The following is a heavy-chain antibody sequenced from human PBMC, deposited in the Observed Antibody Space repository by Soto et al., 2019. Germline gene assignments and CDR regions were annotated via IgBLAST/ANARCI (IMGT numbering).Heavy chain of an antibody. Sequence: LSETLSLTCAVYGGSFSGYYWSWIRQPPGKGLEWIGEINHSGSTNYNPSLKSRVTISVDTSKNQFSLKLSSVTAADTAVYYCARVSGIYYYGMDVWGQGTTVTVSS. D-gene: IGHD3-10*01. CDR1: GGSFSGYY. CDR3: ARVSGIYYYGMDV. V-gene: IGHV4-34*01. J-gene: IGHJ6*02. CDR2: INHSGST.